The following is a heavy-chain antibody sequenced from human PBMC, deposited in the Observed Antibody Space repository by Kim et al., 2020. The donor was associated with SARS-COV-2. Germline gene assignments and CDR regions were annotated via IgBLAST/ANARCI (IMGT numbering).Heavy chain of an antibody. Sequence: SETLSLTCTVSGGSVSSGSYYWSWIRQPPGKGLEWIGYIYYSGSTNYNPSLKSRVTISVDTSKNQFSLKLSSVTAADTAVYYCAKGTAGEPLNYWGQGTL. J-gene: IGHJ4*02. CDR1: GGSVSSGSYY. V-gene: IGHV4-61*01. CDR3: AKGTAGEPLNY. D-gene: IGHD1-26*01. CDR2: IYYSGST.